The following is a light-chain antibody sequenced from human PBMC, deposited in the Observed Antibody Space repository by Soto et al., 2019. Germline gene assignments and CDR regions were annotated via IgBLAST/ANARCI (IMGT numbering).Light chain of an antibody. CDR3: QQSCSSPIT. V-gene: IGKV1-13*02. CDR2: DAS. CDR1: QSINSA. Sequence: QIPRSLSSQSASVGDGVTITCRASQSINSALAWYQQEPGKPPKLLIYDASSLDSGIPARFSGSGSGKDFTLTISSLQPEDFAVYYCQQSCSSPITVGQGTRLEIK. J-gene: IGKJ5*01.